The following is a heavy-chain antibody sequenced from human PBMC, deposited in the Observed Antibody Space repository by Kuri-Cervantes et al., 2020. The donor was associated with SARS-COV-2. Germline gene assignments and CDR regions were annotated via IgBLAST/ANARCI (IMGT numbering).Heavy chain of an antibody. CDR1: GGSLGSGDYF. Sequence: SETLSLTCTVSGGSLGSGDYFWSWIRQPPGKGLEWIGYIYYSGSTYYNPSLKSRVTISVDTSKNQFSLKLSSVTAADTAVYYCARADSGIDYRGQGTLVTVSS. V-gene: IGHV4-30-4*08. CDR2: IYYSGST. D-gene: IGHD3/OR15-3a*01. J-gene: IGHJ4*02. CDR3: ARADSGIDY.